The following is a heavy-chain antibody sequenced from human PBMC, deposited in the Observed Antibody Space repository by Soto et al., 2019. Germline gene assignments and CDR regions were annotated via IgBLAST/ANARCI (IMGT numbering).Heavy chain of an antibody. J-gene: IGHJ5*02. V-gene: IGHV5-51*01. Sequence: PGESLKISCNGSGYSFVSYWIAWVRQMPGKGLEWMGSIYPGDSDTTYSPSIQGQVTISADKSSTTVYLQWNTLKASDTAVYYCARDGGVIYYDSTNPWFDPWGQGTLVTVS. CDR3: ARDGGVIYYDSTNPWFDP. CDR2: IYPGDSDT. D-gene: IGHD3-22*01. CDR1: GYSFVSYW.